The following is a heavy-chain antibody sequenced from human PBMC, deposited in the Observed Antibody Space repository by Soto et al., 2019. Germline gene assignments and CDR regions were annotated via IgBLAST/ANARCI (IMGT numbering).Heavy chain of an antibody. CDR2: INHSGST. J-gene: IGHJ6*02. V-gene: IGHV4-34*01. D-gene: IGHD3-9*01. Sequence: PSETLSLTCAVYGGSFSGYYWSWLRQPPGKGLEWIGEINHSGSTNYNPSLKRRVTISVDTSKNQFSLKLSSVTAADTAVYYCARGLRYYDILTGYNYYYYGMDVWGQGTTVTVSS. CDR3: ARGLRYYDILTGYNYYYYGMDV. CDR1: GGSFSGYY.